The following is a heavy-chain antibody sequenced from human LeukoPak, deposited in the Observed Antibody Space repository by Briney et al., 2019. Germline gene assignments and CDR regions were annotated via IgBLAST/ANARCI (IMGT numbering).Heavy chain of an antibody. CDR3: ARDFRQVFDY. Sequence: ASVKVSCKASGYTFTGYYMHWVRQAPGQGLEWMGWINPNSGGTNYAQKFQGRVTMTRDTSTSTVYMELSSLRSEDTAVYYCARDFRQVFDYWGQGTLVTVSS. CDR2: INPNSGGT. CDR1: GYTFTGYY. J-gene: IGHJ4*02. V-gene: IGHV1-2*02.